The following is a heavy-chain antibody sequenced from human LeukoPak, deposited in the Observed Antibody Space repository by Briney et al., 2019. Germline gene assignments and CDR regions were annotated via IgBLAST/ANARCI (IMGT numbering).Heavy chain of an antibody. J-gene: IGHJ4*02. CDR3: ARVLVVPDY. Sequence: SETLSLTCAVYGGSFSGYHWSWIRQPPGKGLEWIGEINHSGSTNYNPSLKSRVTISVDTSKNQFSLKLSSVTAADTAVYYCARVLVVPDYWGQGTLVTVSS. CDR1: GGSFSGYH. D-gene: IGHD2-15*01. CDR2: INHSGST. V-gene: IGHV4-34*01.